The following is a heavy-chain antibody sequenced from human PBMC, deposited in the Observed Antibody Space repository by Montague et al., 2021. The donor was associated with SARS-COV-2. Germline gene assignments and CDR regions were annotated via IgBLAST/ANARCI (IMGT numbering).Heavy chain of an antibody. D-gene: IGHD1-26*01. V-gene: IGHV3-66*01. J-gene: IGHJ6*02. Sequence: SLRLSCAASGFTVSRNYMGWVSQAPGKGLEWVSVIFGGGSTNYADSVKGRFTISRDISQNTLYLQMNSLRAEDMAVYYCAKGGTSYFYGMDVWGQGTTVAVSS. CDR2: IFGGGST. CDR3: AKGGTSYFYGMDV. CDR1: GFTVSRNY.